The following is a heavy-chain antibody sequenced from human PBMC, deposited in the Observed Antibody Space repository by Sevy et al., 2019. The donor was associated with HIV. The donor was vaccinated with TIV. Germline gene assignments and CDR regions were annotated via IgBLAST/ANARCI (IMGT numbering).Heavy chain of an antibody. V-gene: IGHV3-23*01. CDR2: ISGSGGST. CDR1: GFAFTNYYA. D-gene: IGHD2-2*01. Sequence: GGSLRLSCAASGFAFTNYYAMHWVRQAPGKGLEWVSTISGSGGSTYYADSVKGRFTISRDNSKNTLFLQMESLRAEDTAVYYCAKVDVVVPAADHGMDVWGQGTTVTVSS. CDR3: AKVDVVVPAADHGMDV. J-gene: IGHJ6*02.